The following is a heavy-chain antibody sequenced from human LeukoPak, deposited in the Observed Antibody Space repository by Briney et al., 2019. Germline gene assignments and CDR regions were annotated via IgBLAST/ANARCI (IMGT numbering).Heavy chain of an antibody. CDR1: GYTFTSYG. CDR2: ISAYNGNT. D-gene: IGHD2-2*01. V-gene: IGHV1-18*01. J-gene: IGHJ4*02. Sequence: VASVTVSCKASGYTFTSYGISWVRQAPGQGLEWMGWISAYNGNTNYAQKLQGRVTMTTDTSTSTAYMELRSLRSDDTAVYYCARDYRTDIVVVPADSFDYRGQGTLVTVSS. CDR3: ARDYRTDIVVVPADSFDY.